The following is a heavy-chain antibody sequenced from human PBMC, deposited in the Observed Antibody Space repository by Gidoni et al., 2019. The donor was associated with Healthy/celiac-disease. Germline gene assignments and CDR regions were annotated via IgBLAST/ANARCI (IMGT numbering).Heavy chain of an antibody. V-gene: IGHV4-34*01. CDR2: INHSGST. J-gene: IGHJ5*02. CDR1: GGSCSGYY. Sequence: VQLQQWGAGLLKPSETLSLTCAVYGGSCSGYYWSWIRQPPGKGLEWIGEINHSGSTNYNPSLKSRVTISVDTSKNQFSLKLSSVTAADTAVYYCARGWSGWSGYLVADWFDPWGQGTLVTVSS. D-gene: IGHD3-3*01. CDR3: ARGWSGWSGYLVADWFDP.